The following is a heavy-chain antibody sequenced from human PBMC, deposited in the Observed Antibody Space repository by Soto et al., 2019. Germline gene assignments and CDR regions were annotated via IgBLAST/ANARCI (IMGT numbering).Heavy chain of an antibody. J-gene: IGHJ4*02. CDR2: ISYSGST. D-gene: IGHD4-17*01. V-gene: IGHV4-59*08. Sequence: SETLSLTCTVSGGSISSYYWSWIRQPPGKGLEWIGYISYSGSTNYNPSLKSRVTISVGTSKNQFSLKLSSVTAADTAVYYCARKYGDYVDYWGQGTLVTVSS. CDR3: ARKYGDYVDY. CDR1: GGSISSYY.